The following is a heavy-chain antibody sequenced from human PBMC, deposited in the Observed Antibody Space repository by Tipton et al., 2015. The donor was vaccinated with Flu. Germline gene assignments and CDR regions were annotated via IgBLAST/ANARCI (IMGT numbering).Heavy chain of an antibody. J-gene: IGHJ4*02. Sequence: SLRLSCAGSGFTFSSYAMSWVRQAPGKGLEWVSAISISGDKTFYADPVRGRFTISRDSSTSTLYLQMHSVRVDDTAVYYCAKELRPNDYWGQGTLVSVSP. CDR3: AKELRPNDY. CDR2: ISISGDKT. D-gene: IGHD2-15*01. CDR1: GFTFSSYA. V-gene: IGHV3-23*01.